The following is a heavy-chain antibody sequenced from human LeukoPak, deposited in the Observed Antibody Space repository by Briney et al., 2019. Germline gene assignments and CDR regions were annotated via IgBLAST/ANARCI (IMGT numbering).Heavy chain of an antibody. CDR3: ARDAGITGTTDLDY. J-gene: IGHJ4*01. V-gene: IGHV3-21*01. CDR1: GFSISTYS. D-gene: IGHD1-14*01. CDR2: ISSTSSYI. Sequence: GGSLRLSCAASGFSISTYSMDWVRQAPGKGLEWVSSISSTSSYIYYADSVKGRFTISRDNAKNSLYLQMNSLRAEDTAVYYCARDAGITGTTDLDYWAMEPWSPSPQ.